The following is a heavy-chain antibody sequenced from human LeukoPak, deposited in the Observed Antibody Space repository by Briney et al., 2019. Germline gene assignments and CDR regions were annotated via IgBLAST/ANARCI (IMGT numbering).Heavy chain of an antibody. J-gene: IGHJ4*02. D-gene: IGHD2-2*03. V-gene: IGHV3-23*01. Sequence: PGGSLRLSCAASGLTFSNYAMSWVRQAPGKGLEWVSAISGSGVSTYYADPVKGRFTISRDNSKNTLYLQMNSLRAEDTAVYYCAKVVFGYCGSTSCFPHFDYWGQGTLVTVSS. CDR2: ISGSGVST. CDR3: AKVVFGYCGSTSCFPHFDY. CDR1: GLTFSNYA.